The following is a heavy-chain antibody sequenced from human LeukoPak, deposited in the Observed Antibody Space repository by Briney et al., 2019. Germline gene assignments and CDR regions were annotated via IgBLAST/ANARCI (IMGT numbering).Heavy chain of an antibody. V-gene: IGHV3-53*01. CDR2: IYSGGTT. CDR3: ARSLAGMYSSGWDY. J-gene: IGHJ4*02. D-gene: IGHD6-19*01. CDR1: GLTVSNNY. Sequence: GGSLRLSCAASGLTVSNNYMSWVRQAPGKGLKWVSIIYSGGTTYYADSVKGRFTISRDNSKNTLYLQMNSLRAEDTAVYYCARSLAGMYSSGWDYWGQGTLVTVSS.